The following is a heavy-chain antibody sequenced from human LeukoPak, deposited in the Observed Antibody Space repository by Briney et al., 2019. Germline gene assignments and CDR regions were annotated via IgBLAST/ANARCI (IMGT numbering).Heavy chain of an antibody. CDR3: ARDPVVVVVAATPLDY. Sequence: ASVKVSCKASGYTFTSYYMHWVRQAPGQGLEWMGIINPSGGSTNYAQKLQGRVTMTTDTSTSTAYMELRSLRSDDTAVYYCARDPVVVVVAATPLDYWGQGTLVTVSS. D-gene: IGHD2-15*01. V-gene: IGHV1-46*01. J-gene: IGHJ4*02. CDR2: INPSGGST. CDR1: GYTFTSYY.